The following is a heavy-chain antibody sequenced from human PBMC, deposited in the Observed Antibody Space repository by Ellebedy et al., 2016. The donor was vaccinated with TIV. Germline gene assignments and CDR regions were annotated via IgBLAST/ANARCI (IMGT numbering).Heavy chain of an antibody. D-gene: IGHD1-26*01. CDR3: AKLGHQGFDY. V-gene: IGHV3-21*01. CDR1: GFTFSSYS. CDR2: ISSSSSYI. J-gene: IGHJ4*02. Sequence: GESLKISCAASGFTFSSYSMNWVRQAPGKGLEWVSSISSSSSYIYYADSVKGRFTISRDNAKNSLYLQMNSLRAEDTAVYYCAKLGHQGFDYWGQGTLVTVSS.